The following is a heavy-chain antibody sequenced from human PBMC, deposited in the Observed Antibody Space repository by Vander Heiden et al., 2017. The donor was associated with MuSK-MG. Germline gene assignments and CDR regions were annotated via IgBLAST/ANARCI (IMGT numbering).Heavy chain of an antibody. CDR2: ISPNLGIA. D-gene: IGHD2-15*01. CDR3: ARVDCSGGSWYAEYFQH. Sequence: QVQLVQSGAEVKKPGSSVKVSCKASGGTFSSYASSWVRQAPGQGLEWLGRISPNLGIAKYAQKFQGRVTITADNSTSTAYMELSSLRSEDTAVYYCARVDCSGGSWYAEYFQHWGQGTLVTVSS. J-gene: IGHJ1*01. CDR1: GGTFSSYA. V-gene: IGHV1-69*04.